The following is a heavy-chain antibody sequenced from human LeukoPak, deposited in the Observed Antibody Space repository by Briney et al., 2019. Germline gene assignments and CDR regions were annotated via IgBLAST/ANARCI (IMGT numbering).Heavy chain of an antibody. Sequence: ASVKVSCKASGYTFTSYYMHWVRQAPGQGLEWMGIINPSGGSTSYAQKFQGRVTMTRDTSTSTVYMELSSLRSEDTAVYYCARVRSGVPADYWYFDYWGQGTLVTVSS. J-gene: IGHJ4*02. CDR3: ARVRSGVPADYWYFDY. CDR1: GYTFTSYY. V-gene: IGHV1-46*01. CDR2: INPSGGST. D-gene: IGHD2-2*01.